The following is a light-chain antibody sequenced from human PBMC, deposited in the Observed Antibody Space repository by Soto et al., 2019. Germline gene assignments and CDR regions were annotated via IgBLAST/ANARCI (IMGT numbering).Light chain of an antibody. CDR2: SDD. V-gene: IGLV1-36*01. CDR3: EAWDDSVNGPV. J-gene: IGLJ2*01. Sequence: QSVLTQPPSVSEAPRQRVTISCSGSSTNIGNNAVNWYQQLPGKAPKVLIYSDDLLPSGVSDRFSGSKSDTSASLAISGLQSEDEADYYCEAWDDSVNGPVFGGGTQLTVL. CDR1: STNIGNNA.